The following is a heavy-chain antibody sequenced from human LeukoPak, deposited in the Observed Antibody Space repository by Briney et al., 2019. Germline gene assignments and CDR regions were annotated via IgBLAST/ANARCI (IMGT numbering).Heavy chain of an antibody. CDR3: AREYGSGSSYTPVVDL. V-gene: IGHV4-39*02. D-gene: IGHD3-10*01. CDR2: IYYSGST. CDR1: LGFISSHYY. J-gene: IGHJ4*02. Sequence: SETLSLTCTVSLGFISSHYYRSWIRQPPGKGLEWIGSIYYSGSTYYNPSLKSRVTISVDTSRNQFSLKLSSLTAAETAVYYCAREYGSGSSYTPVVDLWGQGTLVTVSS.